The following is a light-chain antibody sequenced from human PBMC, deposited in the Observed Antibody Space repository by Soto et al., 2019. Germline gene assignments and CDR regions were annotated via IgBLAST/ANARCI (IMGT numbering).Light chain of an antibody. Sequence: DIQVTQSPPTLSASVGDRVTITCRSSQTISTWMAWYQQKPGKAPKLLVYDASTLQSGVASRFSGSGSGTEFTLIISGLQPEDSATYYCQQYTNTNNPWMLGQGTNVDIK. CDR1: QTISTW. V-gene: IGKV1-5*01. CDR3: QQYTNTNNPWM. CDR2: DAS. J-gene: IGKJ1*01.